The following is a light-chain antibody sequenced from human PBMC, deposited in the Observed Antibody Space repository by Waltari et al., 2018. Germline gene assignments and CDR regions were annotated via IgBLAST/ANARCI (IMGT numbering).Light chain of an antibody. CDR3: CSYAGRSTWV. Sequence: QSALTQPASVSGSPGQSITISCTGTSSDVENYHLVSWYQQHPDKTPKLMVFEVSQRPAGVSDRFSGSKSGTSASLTISGLQADDEADYYCCSYAGRSTWVFGGGTKLTVL. V-gene: IGLV2-23*02. CDR2: EVS. J-gene: IGLJ3*02. CDR1: SSDVENYHL.